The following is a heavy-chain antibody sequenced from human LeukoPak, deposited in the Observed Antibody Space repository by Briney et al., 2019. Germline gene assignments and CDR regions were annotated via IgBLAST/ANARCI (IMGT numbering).Heavy chain of an antibody. CDR2: IYYSGST. V-gene: IGHV4-59*01. CDR3: ASWAQFSSGWYGPAFDI. D-gene: IGHD6-19*01. J-gene: IGHJ3*02. Sequence: SETLSLTCTVSGGSISSYYWSWIWQPPGKGLEWVGYIYYSGSTNYNPSLKSRVTISVDTSKNQSSLKLSSVTAADTAVYYCASWAQFSSGWYGPAFDIWGQGTMVTVSS. CDR1: GGSISSYY.